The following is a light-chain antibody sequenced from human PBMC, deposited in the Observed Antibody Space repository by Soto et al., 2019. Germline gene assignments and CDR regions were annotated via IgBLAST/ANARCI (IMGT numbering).Light chain of an antibody. CDR1: QGISSY. CDR2: AAS. CDR3: QQYYSYPLT. V-gene: IGKV1-8*01. Sequence: AIRMTQSPSSVSASTGDRVTITCRASQGISSYLAWYQQKPGKAPKLLISAASTLQSGVPSRFSGSGSGTDLTLTINCLQSEDFATYYCQQYYSYPLTFAGGTKVEIK. J-gene: IGKJ4*01.